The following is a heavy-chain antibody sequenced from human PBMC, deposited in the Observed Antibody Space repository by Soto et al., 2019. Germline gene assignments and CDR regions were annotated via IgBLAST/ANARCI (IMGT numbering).Heavy chain of an antibody. CDR3: ANNKGITMVRGVFDASDA. V-gene: IGHV3-48*03. D-gene: IGHD3-10*01. CDR1: GFTFISYK. Sequence: PGGSLRLSCAASGFTFISYKINWVRQPAWKGLESVSYIDSSGITIYYADSLKGRFTISRDNAKNSLSLQMDSLRAEDTAVYYCANNKGITMVRGVFDASDAWGQGKIVTV. J-gene: IGHJ3*01. CDR2: IDSSGITI.